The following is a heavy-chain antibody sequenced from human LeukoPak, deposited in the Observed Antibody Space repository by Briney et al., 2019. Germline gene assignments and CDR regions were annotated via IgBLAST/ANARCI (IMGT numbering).Heavy chain of an antibody. D-gene: IGHD6-13*01. Sequence: SETLSLTCIVSGGSIRSGSSYWAWIRQPPGKGLEWIGSIDYSGGTSYNPSLESRVSISVDTSNNQVSLELTSVTATDTAMYYCARRXTGYSSSFNYWGQGTLVTVSS. CDR1: GGSIRSGSSY. CDR2: IDYSGGT. CDR3: ARRXTGYSSSFNY. V-gene: IGHV4-39*01. J-gene: IGHJ4*02.